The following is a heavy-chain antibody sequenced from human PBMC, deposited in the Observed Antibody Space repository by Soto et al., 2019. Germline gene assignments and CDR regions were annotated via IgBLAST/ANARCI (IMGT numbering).Heavy chain of an antibody. D-gene: IGHD6-6*01. CDR2: IRSKANSYAT. Sequence: GGSLRRSCAASGFTFSGSAMHWVRQASGKGLEWVGRIRSKANSYATAYAASVKGRFTISRDDSKNTAYLQMNSLKTEDTAVYYCTRGSGIAARPSYYYYMDVWGKGTTVTVSS. V-gene: IGHV3-73*01. J-gene: IGHJ6*03. CDR1: GFTFSGSA. CDR3: TRGSGIAARPSYYYYMDV.